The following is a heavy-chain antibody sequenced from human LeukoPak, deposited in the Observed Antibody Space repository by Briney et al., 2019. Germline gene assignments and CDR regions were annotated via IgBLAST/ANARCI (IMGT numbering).Heavy chain of an antibody. CDR3: AKEGAYCGGDCYGVFDY. CDR1: GFTFSSYA. CDR2: ISDRGGRT. Sequence: GGSLRLSCAASGFTFSSYAVTWVRQAPGKGLEWVSLISDRGGRTFYADSVKGRFTISRDNSKNTLYLQMNSLRAEDTAVYYCAKEGAYCGGDCYGVFDYWGQGTLVTVSS. D-gene: IGHD2-21*02. V-gene: IGHV3-23*01. J-gene: IGHJ4*02.